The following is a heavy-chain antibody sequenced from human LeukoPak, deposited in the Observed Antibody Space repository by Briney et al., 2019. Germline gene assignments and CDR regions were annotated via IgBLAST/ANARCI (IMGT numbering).Heavy chain of an antibody. CDR1: GFTFSTYG. V-gene: IGHV3-30*18. CDR3: AKDGIAVAED. J-gene: IGHJ4*02. Sequence: GGSLRLSCAASGFTFSTYGMHWVRQAPGRGLEWLAVISYDGSNKYYAESVKGRLTISRDNSKNTMYLQMNSLRGEDTAVYYCAKDGIAVAEDWGQGTLVIVSS. D-gene: IGHD6-19*01. CDR2: ISYDGSNK.